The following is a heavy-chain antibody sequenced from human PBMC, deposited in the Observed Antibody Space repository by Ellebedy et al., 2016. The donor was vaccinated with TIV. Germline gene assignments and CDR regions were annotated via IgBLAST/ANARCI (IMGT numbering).Heavy chain of an antibody. J-gene: IGHJ5*01. CDR3: VRDLYRLRFDS. CDR2: VYSSGST. V-gene: IGHV4-4*07. Sequence: GSLRLXCTVSGDSLTNYYWSWIRQSAGKAPEWIGRVYSSGSTRYKPSLKSRVTMSMDTSKSQVTLNLTSVTAADSAIYYCVRDLYRLRFDSWGRGALVTVSS. D-gene: IGHD3-16*01. CDR1: GDSLTNYY.